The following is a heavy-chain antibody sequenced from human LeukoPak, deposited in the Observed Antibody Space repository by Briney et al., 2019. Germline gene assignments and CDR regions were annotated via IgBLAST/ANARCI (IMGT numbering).Heavy chain of an antibody. J-gene: IGHJ4*02. D-gene: IGHD2-21*02. CDR2: ISGSGGNT. CDR3: ARGAPFCGGDCYFDF. V-gene: IGHV3-23*01. CDR1: GFTFSTYA. Sequence: GGSLGLSCAASGFTFSTYALSWVRQAPGKGLEWVSAISGSGGNTYYADSVKGRFTISRDNARNTLYLQMNSLRVEDTAVYYCARGAPFCGGDCYFDFWGQGTLVTVSS.